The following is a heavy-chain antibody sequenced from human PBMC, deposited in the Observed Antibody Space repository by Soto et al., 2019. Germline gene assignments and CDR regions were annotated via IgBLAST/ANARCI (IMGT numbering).Heavy chain of an antibody. J-gene: IGHJ4*02. D-gene: IGHD1-1*01. V-gene: IGHV1-46*01. CDR1: GYSFTTYY. CDR3: ARNDKSGLDY. CDR2: INPSGGST. Sequence: QVQLVQSGAEVKKPGASVKVSCKASGYSFTTYYMHWVRPAPGQGLEWMGMINPSGGSTSYAQKFQGRVTMTRDTSTSTVYMELSSLRSEDTAVYYCARNDKSGLDYWGQGTLVTVSS.